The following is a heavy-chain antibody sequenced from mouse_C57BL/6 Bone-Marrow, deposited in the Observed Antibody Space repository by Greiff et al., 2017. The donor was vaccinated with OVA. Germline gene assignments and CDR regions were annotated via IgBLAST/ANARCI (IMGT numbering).Heavy chain of an antibody. CDR3: AREDGYYLAY. D-gene: IGHD2-3*01. V-gene: IGHV1-19*01. J-gene: IGHJ2*01. Sequence: DVKLQESGPVLVKPGASVKMSCKASGYTFTDYYMNWVKQSHGKSLEWIGVINPYNGGTSYNQKFKGKATLTVDKSSSTAYMELNSLTSEDSAVYYCAREDGYYLAYWGQGTTLTVSS. CDR2: INPYNGGT. CDR1: GYTFTDYY.